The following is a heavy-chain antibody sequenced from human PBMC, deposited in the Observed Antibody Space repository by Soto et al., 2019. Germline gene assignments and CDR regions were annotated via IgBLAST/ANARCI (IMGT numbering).Heavy chain of an antibody. V-gene: IGHV4-31*02. J-gene: IGHJ4*02. CDR3: LGYCSGGSCYTGFDY. Sequence: PSETLSLTCTVSGGSISSGGYYWSWIRQHPGKGLEWIGYIYYSGSTYYNPSLKSRVTISVDTSKNQFPLKLSSVTAADTAGYNCLGYCSGGSCYTGFDYWGQGTLVPVSS. D-gene: IGHD2-15*01. CDR2: IYYSGST. CDR1: GGSISSGGYY.